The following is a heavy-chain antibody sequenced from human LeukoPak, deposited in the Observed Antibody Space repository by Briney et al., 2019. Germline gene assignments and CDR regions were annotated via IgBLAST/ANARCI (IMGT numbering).Heavy chain of an antibody. Sequence: PSETLSLTCTVSGGSISSYYWSWIRQPPGKGLEWIGYIYYSGSTNYNPSLKSRVTISVDTSKNQFSLKLSSVTAADTAVYYRAREPGTGYSYGSFDYWGQGTLVTVSS. D-gene: IGHD5-18*01. J-gene: IGHJ4*02. V-gene: IGHV4-59*01. CDR3: AREPGTGYSYGSFDY. CDR1: GGSISSYY. CDR2: IYYSGST.